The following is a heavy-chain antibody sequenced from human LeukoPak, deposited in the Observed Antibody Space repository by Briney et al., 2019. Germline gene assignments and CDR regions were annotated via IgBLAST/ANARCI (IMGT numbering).Heavy chain of an antibody. CDR1: GFTFSSYS. Sequence: GGSLRLSCAASGFTFSSYSMNWVRQAPGKGLEWVSSIGSSSSYIYYADSVKGRFTISRDNAKNSLYLQMNSLRAEDTAVYYCARDGFPTVDTAMVYYFDYWGQGTLVTVSS. D-gene: IGHD5-18*01. V-gene: IGHV3-21*01. J-gene: IGHJ4*02. CDR2: IGSSSSYI. CDR3: ARDGFPTVDTAMVYYFDY.